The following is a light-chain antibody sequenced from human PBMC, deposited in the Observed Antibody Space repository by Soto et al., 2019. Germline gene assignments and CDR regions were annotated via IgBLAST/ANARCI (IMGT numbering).Light chain of an antibody. Sequence: QSALTQPPSASGSPGQSVTISCTGTSSDVGGYDYVSWYQQHPGKAPKLMFYEVSKRPSGVPDRFSGSKSGNTAPLTVSGLQAEDEADYYCSSYAGSNNLVFGGGTKLTVL. CDR2: EVS. J-gene: IGLJ2*01. CDR3: SSYAGSNNLV. V-gene: IGLV2-8*01. CDR1: SSDVGGYDY.